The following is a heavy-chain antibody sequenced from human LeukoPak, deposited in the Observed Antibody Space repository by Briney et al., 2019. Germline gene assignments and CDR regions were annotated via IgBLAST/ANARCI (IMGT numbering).Heavy chain of an antibody. CDR1: GYTFTGYY. V-gene: IGHV1-2*02. Sequence: ASVKVSCKASGYTFTGYYMHWVRQAPGQGLEWMGWINPNSGGTNYAQKFQGRVTMTRDTSISTAYMELSRLRSDDTAVYYCARVAPYSSSWKNWGQGTLVTVSS. D-gene: IGHD6-13*01. CDR2: INPNSGGT. J-gene: IGHJ4*02. CDR3: ARVAPYSSSWKN.